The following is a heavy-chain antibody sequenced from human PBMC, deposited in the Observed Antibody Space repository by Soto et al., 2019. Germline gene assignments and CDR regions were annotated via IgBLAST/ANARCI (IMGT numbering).Heavy chain of an antibody. J-gene: IGHJ6*02. CDR2: IYYSGDT. CDR3: ARNQPQRYCSGGTCRPAYGMDV. D-gene: IGHD2-15*01. CDR1: GGSISSDSFY. V-gene: IGHV4-39*01. Sequence: QLQESGPGLVKSSETLSLTCTVSGGSISSDSFYWAWIRQPPGKGLEWIGIIYYSGDTYYNPSLAGRLTMSVDTSNPFSLTLRSVTAADTALYYCARNQPQRYCSGGTCRPAYGMDVWGQGTTVIVSS.